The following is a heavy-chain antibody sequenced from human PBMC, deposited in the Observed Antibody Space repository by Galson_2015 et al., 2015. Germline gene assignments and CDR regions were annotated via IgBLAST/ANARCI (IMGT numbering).Heavy chain of an antibody. CDR1: GFTFDDYT. Sequence: LRLSCAASGFTFDDYTMHWVRQAPGKGLEWVSLISWDGGSTYYADSVKGRFTISRDNSKNSLYLQMNSLRTEDTALYYCAKVSGYGVNGGYLDHWGQGTLVTVSS. CDR3: AKVSGYGVNGGYLDH. J-gene: IGHJ4*02. D-gene: IGHD4-17*01. CDR2: ISWDGGST. V-gene: IGHV3-43*01.